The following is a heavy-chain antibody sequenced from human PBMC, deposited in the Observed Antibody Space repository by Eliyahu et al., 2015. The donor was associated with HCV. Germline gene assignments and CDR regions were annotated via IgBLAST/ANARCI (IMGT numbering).Heavy chain of an antibody. J-gene: IGHJ4*02. CDR1: GFTFSSYG. CDR3: AKGTIFGVVPD. D-gene: IGHD3-3*01. V-gene: IGHV3-30*18. Sequence: QVQLVESGGGVVQPGRSLXLSCAASGFTFSSYGMHWVRQAPGKGLEWVAVISYDGSNKYYADSVKGRFTISRDNSKNTLYLQMNSLRAEDTAVYYCAKGTIFGVVPDWGQGTLVTVSS. CDR2: ISYDGSNK.